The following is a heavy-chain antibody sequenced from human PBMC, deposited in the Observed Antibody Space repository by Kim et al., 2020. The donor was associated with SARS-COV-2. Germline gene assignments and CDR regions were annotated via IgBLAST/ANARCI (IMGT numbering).Heavy chain of an antibody. J-gene: IGHJ4*02. Sequence: GGSLRLSCAASGFTVNRYAMNWVRQAPGKGLEWVSGITSSGDTTYSTDSVRGHFSISRDNSKNTVYLQMNSRRAEDTAVYYCAKEAGSDYERYGGQGTL. CDR1: GFTVNRYA. D-gene: IGHD5-12*01. CDR3: AKEAGSDYERY. CDR2: ITSSGDTT. V-gene: IGHV3-23*01.